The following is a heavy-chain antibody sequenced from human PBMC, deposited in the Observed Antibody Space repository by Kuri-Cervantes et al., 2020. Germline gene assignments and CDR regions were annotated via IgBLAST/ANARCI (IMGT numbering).Heavy chain of an antibody. V-gene: IGHV3-23*01. CDR1: GFTFSSYA. J-gene: IGHJ4*02. CDR2: ISGSGGST. D-gene: IGHD3-22*01. Sequence: GESLKISCAASGFTFSSYAMSWVRQAPGKGLAWVSDISGSGGSTYYADSVKGRFTISRDNSKNTLYLQMSSLRDEDTAVYFCATYSNGLFGFWGQGTLVTVSS. CDR3: ATYSNGLFGF.